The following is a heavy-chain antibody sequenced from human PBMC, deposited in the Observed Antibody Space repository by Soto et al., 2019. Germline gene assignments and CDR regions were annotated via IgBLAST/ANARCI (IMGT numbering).Heavy chain of an antibody. D-gene: IGHD1-20*01. CDR1: GASMNSYH. Sequence: SETLSLTCTVSGASMNSYHWSWIRQPAGKGLEWIGHIHSSGSTNYNPSLKSRVTMSVDTSKNQFSLRLMSLTAADTAVYYCANSPSYNWNRNWFDPWGQGTLVTVSS. CDR3: ANSPSYNWNRNWFDP. J-gene: IGHJ5*02. CDR2: IHSSGST. V-gene: IGHV4-4*07.